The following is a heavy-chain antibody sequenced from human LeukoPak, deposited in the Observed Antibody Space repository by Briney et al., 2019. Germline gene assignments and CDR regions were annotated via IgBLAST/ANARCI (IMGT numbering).Heavy chain of an antibody. CDR2: IYYSGST. V-gene: IGHV4-59*08. D-gene: IGHD2-15*01. J-gene: IGHJ4*02. CDR1: GGSISSYY. Sequence: SETLSLTCTVSGGSISSYYWSWIRQPPGKGLEWIGYIYYSGSTNYNPSLKSRVTISVDTSKNQFSLKLSSVTAADTAVYYCARQQGSGFDYRGQGTLVTVSS. CDR3: ARQQGSGFDY.